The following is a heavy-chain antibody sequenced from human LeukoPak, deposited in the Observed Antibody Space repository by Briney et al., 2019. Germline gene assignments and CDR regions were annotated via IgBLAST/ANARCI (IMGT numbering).Heavy chain of an antibody. CDR2: INPNSGDT. CDR3: ARDVIKRFDP. CDR1: GYTFIGCY. J-gene: IGHJ5*02. D-gene: IGHD2-21*01. V-gene: IGHV1-2*02. Sequence: ASVKVSCKTSGYTFIGCYIHWVRQAPGQGLEWMGWINPNSGDTNYVEKFQGRVTMTRDTSISTAYMELRRLRSDDTAVYFCARDVIKRFDPWGQGTVVTVSS.